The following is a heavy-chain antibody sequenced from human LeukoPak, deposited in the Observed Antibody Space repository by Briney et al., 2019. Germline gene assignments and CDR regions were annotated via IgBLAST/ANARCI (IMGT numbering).Heavy chain of an antibody. Sequence: KSSETLSLTCTVSGGSISSYYWSWIRQPPGKGLEWIGYIYYSGSTNYNPSLKSRVTISVDTSKNQFSLKLSSVTAADTAVYYCARGLFRDYGYDSSGPGVYYFDYWGQGTLVTVSS. J-gene: IGHJ4*02. D-gene: IGHD3-22*01. CDR1: GGSISSYY. V-gene: IGHV4-59*01. CDR2: IYYSGST. CDR3: ARGLFRDYGYDSSGPGVYYFDY.